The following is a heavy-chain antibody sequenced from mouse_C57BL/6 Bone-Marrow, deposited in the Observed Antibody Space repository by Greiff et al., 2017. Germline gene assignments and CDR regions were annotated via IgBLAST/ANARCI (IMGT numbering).Heavy chain of an antibody. CDR2: INPSNGGT. CDR1: GYTFTSYW. J-gene: IGHJ3*01. D-gene: IGHD2-1*01. CDR3: ARGRNYEAWFAY. V-gene: IGHV1-53*01. Sequence: QVQLQQPGTELVKPGASVKLSCKASGYTFTSYWMHWVKQRPGQGLEWIGNINPSNGGTNYNEKFKSKATLTVDKSSSTAYMQRSSLTSEDSAVYDCARGRNYEAWFAYWGQGTLVTVSA.